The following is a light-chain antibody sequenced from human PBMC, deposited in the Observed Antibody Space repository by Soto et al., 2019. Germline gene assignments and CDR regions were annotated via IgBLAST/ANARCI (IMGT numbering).Light chain of an antibody. Sequence: IQRTQIQYSVSACVGDRVTITCRASQGISSWLAWYQQKPGKAPKLLIYAASSLESGVPSRFSGSGSAPAFTLTSSTLQPDDFAPYYCQQYTTSPWTFGQGTKGDI. J-gene: IGKJ1*01. CDR3: QQYTTSPWT. V-gene: IGKV1D-16*01. CDR2: AAS. CDR1: QGISSW.